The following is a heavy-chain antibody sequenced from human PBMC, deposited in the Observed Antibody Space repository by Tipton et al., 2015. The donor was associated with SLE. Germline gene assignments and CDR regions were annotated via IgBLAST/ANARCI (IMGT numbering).Heavy chain of an antibody. J-gene: IGHJ4*02. CDR1: GGSISSKNYY. Sequence: GLVKPSETLSLTCTVSGGSISSKNYYWGWIRQPPGKGLEWIGSIHYSGSTYDNPSFKSRVTISVDTSKNQFSLKLSSVTAADTAVYYCARVGAGGFDYWGQGTLVTVSS. V-gene: IGHV4-39*07. D-gene: IGHD3-16*01. CDR3: ARVGAGGFDY. CDR2: IHYSGST.